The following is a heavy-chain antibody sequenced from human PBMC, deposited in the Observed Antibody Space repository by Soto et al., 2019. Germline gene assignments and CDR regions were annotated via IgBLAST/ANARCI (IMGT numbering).Heavy chain of an antibody. CDR2: IIPIVGTA. CDR1: GGTFSSYS. J-gene: IGHJ4*02. CDR3: ARDGGRHSGGIDY. Sequence: QVQLVQSGAEVKKPGSSVKVSCKASGGTFSSYSINWVRQAPGQGLEWMGEIIPIVGTANYAQKFQGGVTVTADESTSTAYMELSSLRSEDTAVYYCARDGGRHSGGIDYWGQGTLVTVSS. V-gene: IGHV1-69*01. D-gene: IGHD1-26*01.